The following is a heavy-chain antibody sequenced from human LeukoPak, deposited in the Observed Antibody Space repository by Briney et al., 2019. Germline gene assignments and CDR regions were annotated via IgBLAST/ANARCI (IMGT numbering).Heavy chain of an antibody. CDR1: GGSISSYY. Sequence: SETLSLTCTVSGGSISSYYWSWIRQPPGKGLEWIGYIYYSGSTNYNPSLKSRVTISVDTSKNQFSLKLSSVTAADTAVYYCARDGGGRYSYGEYYYGMDVWGQGTTVTVSS. CDR2: IYYSGST. D-gene: IGHD5-18*01. CDR3: ARDGGGRYSYGEYYYGMDV. V-gene: IGHV4-59*01. J-gene: IGHJ6*02.